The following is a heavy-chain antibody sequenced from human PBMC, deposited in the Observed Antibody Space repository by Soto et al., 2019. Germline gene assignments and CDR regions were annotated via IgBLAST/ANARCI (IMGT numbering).Heavy chain of an antibody. V-gene: IGHV3-21*01. D-gene: IGHD6-6*01. CDR3: ARKASSQLLSAFDI. Sequence: GGSLRLSCAASGFTFSSYSMNWVRQAPGKGLEWVSSISSSSSYIYYADSVKGRFTISRDNAKNSLYLQMNSLRAEDTAVYYCARKASSQLLSAFDIWGQGTMVTVSS. CDR2: ISSSSSYI. J-gene: IGHJ3*02. CDR1: GFTFSSYS.